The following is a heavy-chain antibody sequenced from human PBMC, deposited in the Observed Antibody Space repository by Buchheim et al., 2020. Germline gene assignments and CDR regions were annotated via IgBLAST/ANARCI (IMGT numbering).Heavy chain of an antibody. V-gene: IGHV3-7*01. Sequence: EVQLVESGGGLVQPGGSLRLSCEASGFTSSTYWMSWVRQAPGKGLLWVANLSPDGSEKYYVDSVKGRFTISRDNAKNSLYLQMNSLRAEDTAVYYCARVASYYYDSSGYYYLYYYYYGMDVWGQGTT. CDR1: GFTSSTYW. J-gene: IGHJ6*02. CDR2: LSPDGSEK. CDR3: ARVASYYYDSSGYYYLYYYYYGMDV. D-gene: IGHD3-22*01.